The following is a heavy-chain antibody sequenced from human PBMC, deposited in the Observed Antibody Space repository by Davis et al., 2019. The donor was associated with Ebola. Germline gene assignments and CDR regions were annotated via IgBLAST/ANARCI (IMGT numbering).Heavy chain of an antibody. Sequence: GESLKISCAASGFTVSSNYMSWVRQARGKGLEWVSVIYNGGSTYYADSVKGRFTISRDNSKNTLYLQMNSLRAEDTAVYYCARVYYDILTGYYYFDYWGQGTLVTVSS. CDR3: ARVYYDILTGYYYFDY. V-gene: IGHV3-66*01. D-gene: IGHD3-9*01. CDR2: IYNGGST. J-gene: IGHJ4*02. CDR1: GFTVSSNY.